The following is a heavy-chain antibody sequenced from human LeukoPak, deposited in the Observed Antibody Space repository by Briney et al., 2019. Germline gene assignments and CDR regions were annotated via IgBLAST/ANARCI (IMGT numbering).Heavy chain of an antibody. CDR1: GFTFSSYA. CDR2: IPSVGSNK. Sequence: GGSLRLSCAPSGFTFSSYAMHWVRQAPGEGLEWVEVIPSVGSNKNSAHSVKGRLTLSTDNSKNTLYRQMNSLRAEDTAVYYCERDQSLFPWYFDYRGHGTLVTASS. CDR3: ERDQSLFPWYFDY. D-gene: IGHD2-21*01. J-gene: IGHJ4*01. V-gene: IGHV3-30*01.